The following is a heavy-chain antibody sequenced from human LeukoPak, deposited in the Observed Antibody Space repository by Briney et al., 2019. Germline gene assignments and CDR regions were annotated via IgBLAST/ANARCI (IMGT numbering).Heavy chain of an antibody. CDR1: GFTFSSYA. V-gene: IGHV3-30-3*01. J-gene: IGHJ4*02. CDR2: ISYDGSSK. D-gene: IGHD3-16*01. Sequence: PGRSLRLSCAASGFTFSSYAMHWVRQAPGKGLEWVAAISYDGSSKYYADSVKGRFTISRDNSKNTVYLQMNSLRAEDTAVYYCARIGSTWNYFEYWGQGTLVTVSS. CDR3: ARIGSTWNYFEY.